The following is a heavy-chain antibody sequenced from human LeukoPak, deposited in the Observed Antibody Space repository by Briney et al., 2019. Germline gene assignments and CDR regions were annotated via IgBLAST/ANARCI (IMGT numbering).Heavy chain of an antibody. D-gene: IGHD3-10*01. Sequence: GGSLRLSCAASGFTFSSYWMSWVRQAPGKGLEWVANIKQDGSEKYYVDSVKGRFTISRDNAKNSLYLQMNSMRAEDTAVYYCARDGERVLFDYWGQGTLVTVSS. CDR3: ARDGERVLFDY. J-gene: IGHJ4*02. CDR2: IKQDGSEK. CDR1: GFTFSSYW. V-gene: IGHV3-7*01.